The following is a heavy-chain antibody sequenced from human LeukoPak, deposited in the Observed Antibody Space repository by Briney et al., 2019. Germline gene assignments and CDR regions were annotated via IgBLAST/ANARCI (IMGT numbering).Heavy chain of an antibody. J-gene: IGHJ3*02. Sequence: PGGSLRLSCAASGFTFYDYGMSWVRQAPGKGLEWVSGINWNGGSTGYADSVKGRFTISRDNAKNSLYLQMNSLRAEDTALYYCARDHEGLDALDIGGEGTMVTVSS. CDR2: INWNGGST. CDR3: ARDHEGLDALDI. V-gene: IGHV3-20*04. CDR1: GFTFYDYG.